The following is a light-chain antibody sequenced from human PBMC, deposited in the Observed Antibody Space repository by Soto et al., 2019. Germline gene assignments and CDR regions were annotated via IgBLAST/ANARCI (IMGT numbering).Light chain of an antibody. CDR1: SSDVGGYNY. Sequence: QSALTQPASVSGSPGQSITISCTGTSSDVGGYNYVSWYQHHPGKAPKLMIYEVSNRPSGVSNRFSGSKSRNTASLTISGLQAEVEADYYCSSYTSSSTPYVFGAGTKVTVL. J-gene: IGLJ1*01. CDR3: SSYTSSSTPYV. V-gene: IGLV2-14*01. CDR2: EVS.